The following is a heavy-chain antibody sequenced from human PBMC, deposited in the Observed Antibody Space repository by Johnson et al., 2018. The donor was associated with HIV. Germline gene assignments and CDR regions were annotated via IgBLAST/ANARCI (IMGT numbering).Heavy chain of an antibody. Sequence: QVQLVESGGGVVQPGRSLRLSCAASGFTFSSYGMHWVRQAPGKGLEWVSVIYSGGSTYYADSVKGRFTISRDNSKNTLYLQMNSLRAEDTAVYYCAREDTRGAFDIWGQGTMVTVSS. CDR3: AREDTRGAFDI. CDR1: GFTFSSYG. J-gene: IGHJ3*02. V-gene: IGHV3-NL1*01. CDR2: IYSGGST. D-gene: IGHD5-18*01.